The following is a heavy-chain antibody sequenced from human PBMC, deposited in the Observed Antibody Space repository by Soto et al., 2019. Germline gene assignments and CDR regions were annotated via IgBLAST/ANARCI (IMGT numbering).Heavy chain of an antibody. CDR1: GGTIRSPDW. CDR3: ARGRGRYSSGWSWFDP. D-gene: IGHD6-19*01. J-gene: IGHJ5*02. Sequence: PSETLSLTCGVSGGTIRSPDWWTWVRQPPGTGLEWIGEIFQSGSTNYTPSLESRVTISVDKSKNQFSLTLTSVTAADTAVYFCARGRGRYSSGWSWFDPWGQGVLVTVSS. V-gene: IGHV4-4*02. CDR2: IFQSGST.